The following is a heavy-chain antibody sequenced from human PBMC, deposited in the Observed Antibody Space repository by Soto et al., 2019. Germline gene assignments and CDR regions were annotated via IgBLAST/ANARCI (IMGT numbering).Heavy chain of an antibody. J-gene: IGHJ5*01. CDR1: GYNFAIYY. Sequence: QVQLVQSGAEVKKPGASVKVSCKASGYNFAIYYIHWVRRAPGQGLEWMGLINPSDGDAEYAETFPGRIIMTRDTSTNTVYMELSSLRSDDTAVYYCARRVAGNLCWFDSWGQGTMVTVSS. V-gene: IGHV1-46*01. CDR2: INPSDGDA. D-gene: IGHD6-19*01. CDR3: ARRVAGNLCWFDS.